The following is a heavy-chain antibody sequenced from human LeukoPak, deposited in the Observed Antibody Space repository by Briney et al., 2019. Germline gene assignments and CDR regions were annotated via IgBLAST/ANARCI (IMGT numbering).Heavy chain of an antibody. CDR2: IKEDGSEE. CDR3: AKDGPTAYFDY. V-gene: IGHV3-7*01. D-gene: IGHD5-18*01. CDR1: GFTFSTYW. Sequence: GGSLRLSCAASGFTFSTYWMTWVRQAPGKGLEWVANIKEDGSEEYYVDSVKGRFTISRDNAKNSVYLQMNNLRVEDTAIYYCAKDGPTAYFDYWGQGILVAVSS. J-gene: IGHJ4*02.